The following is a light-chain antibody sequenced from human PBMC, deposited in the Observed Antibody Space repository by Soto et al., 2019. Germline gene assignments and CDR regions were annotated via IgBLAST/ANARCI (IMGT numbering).Light chain of an antibody. CDR1: SSDVAEYKY. Sequence: QSVLTQPASVSGSPGQSITISCTETSSDVAEYKYVSWYQQHPGRAPKLIIYEVSNRPSGVSNRFSGSKSGNTASLTISGLQAEDEADYYCSSYTSSSTYVFGTGTKVTVL. CDR2: EVS. V-gene: IGLV2-14*01. J-gene: IGLJ1*01. CDR3: SSYTSSSTYV.